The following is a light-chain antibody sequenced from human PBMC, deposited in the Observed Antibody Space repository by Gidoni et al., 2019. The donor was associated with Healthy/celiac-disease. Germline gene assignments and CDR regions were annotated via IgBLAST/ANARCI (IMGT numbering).Light chain of an antibody. V-gene: IGKV1-39*01. J-gene: IGKJ3*01. CDR1: QSISSY. CDR3: QQSYSTPLFT. Sequence: DIQMTQSPSSLPASVGDRVTITCRASQSISSYLNWYQQKPGKAPKLLNYAASSLQSGVPSRFSGSGSGTDFTLTISSLQPEDFATYYCQQSYSTPLFTFGPGTKLDIK. CDR2: AAS.